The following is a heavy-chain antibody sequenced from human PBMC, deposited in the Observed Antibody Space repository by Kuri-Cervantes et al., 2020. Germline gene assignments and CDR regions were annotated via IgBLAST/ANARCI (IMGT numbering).Heavy chain of an antibody. Sequence: GGSLRLSCAASGFTFDDYAMHWVRQAPGKGLEWVSCISWNSENIAYADSVKGRFTISRDDSKNTLYLQMNSLRAEDTAVYYCTSQGEWGGFDYWGQGTLVTVSS. V-gene: IGHV3-9*01. J-gene: IGHJ4*02. CDR3: TSQGEWGGFDY. D-gene: IGHD3-16*01. CDR1: GFTFDDYA. CDR2: ISWNSENI.